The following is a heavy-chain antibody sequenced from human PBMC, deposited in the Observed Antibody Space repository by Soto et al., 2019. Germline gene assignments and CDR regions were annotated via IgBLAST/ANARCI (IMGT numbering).Heavy chain of an antibody. J-gene: IGHJ4*02. V-gene: IGHV3-74*01. Sequence: GGSLRLSCAASGFTFSSYWMHWVRQAPGKGLVWVSRINGDGSYTGYADSVKGRFTISRDNAKNTLYLQMNILRAEDTAVYFCARSLSTSPDYWGQGTLVTVSS. D-gene: IGHD2-2*01. CDR1: GFTFSSYW. CDR3: ARSLSTSPDY. CDR2: INGDGSYT.